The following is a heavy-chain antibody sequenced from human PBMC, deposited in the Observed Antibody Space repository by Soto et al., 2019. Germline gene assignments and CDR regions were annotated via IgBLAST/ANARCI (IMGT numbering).Heavy chain of an antibody. V-gene: IGHV2-5*01. Sequence: QITLKESGPTLVKPTQTLTLTCTFSGFSFGVSGVGVGWIRQPPGKALEWLALVFWHDDKRYNPSLRSRLTITKDAPKNPVVLTMPNMDPLDTATYFCARAYTYDFDYWGQGTLVSVSS. D-gene: IGHD5-18*01. CDR1: GFSFGVSGVG. CDR3: ARAYTYDFDY. CDR2: VFWHDDK. J-gene: IGHJ4*02.